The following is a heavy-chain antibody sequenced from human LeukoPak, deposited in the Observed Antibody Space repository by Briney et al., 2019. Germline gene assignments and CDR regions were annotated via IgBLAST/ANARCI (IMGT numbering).Heavy chain of an antibody. Sequence: SVKVSCKASGVIFSNFAFNWVRPAPGQGLEWMGRIIPILDLAHLTQKFQGRLTITADKSTNTGYMELSSLTAEDTAVYYCATPSRTEDGDYGVCWGQGTLVTVSS. CDR3: ATPSRTEDGDYGVC. D-gene: IGHD4-17*01. J-gene: IGHJ4*02. V-gene: IGHV1-69*04. CDR2: IIPILDLA. CDR1: GVIFSNFA.